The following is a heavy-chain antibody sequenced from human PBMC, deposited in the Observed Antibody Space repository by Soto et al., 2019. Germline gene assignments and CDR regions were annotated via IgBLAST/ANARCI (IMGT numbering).Heavy chain of an antibody. CDR2: INSDGSST. Sequence: EVQLVESGGGLVQPGGSQRLSCAASGFTFSTYWMHWVRQAPGKGLVWVSRINSDGSSTSYADSVKGRFTISRANAKNTLYLQMNSLRAEDTAMYYCARVRCSGGSCRDAYDIWGQGTMVTVSS. V-gene: IGHV3-74*01. D-gene: IGHD2-15*01. J-gene: IGHJ3*02. CDR3: ARVRCSGGSCRDAYDI. CDR1: GFTFSTYW.